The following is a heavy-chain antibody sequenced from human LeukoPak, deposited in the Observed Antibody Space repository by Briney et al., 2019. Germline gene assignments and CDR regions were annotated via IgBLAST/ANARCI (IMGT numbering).Heavy chain of an antibody. CDR1: GYTFTSYA. V-gene: IGHV1-69*13. CDR3: ARDRAGGCDY. J-gene: IGHJ4*02. Sequence: SVKVSCKASGYTFTSYAMNWVRQAPGQGLEWMGGIIPIFGTANYAQKFQGRVTITADESTSTAYMELSSLRSEDTAVYYCARDRAGGCDYWGQGTLVTVSS. CDR2: IIPIFGTA. D-gene: IGHD3-10*01.